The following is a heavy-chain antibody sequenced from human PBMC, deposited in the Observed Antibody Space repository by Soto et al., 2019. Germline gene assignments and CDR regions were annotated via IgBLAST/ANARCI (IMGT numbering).Heavy chain of an antibody. CDR3: ATARFSLPRRGDADQDC. D-gene: IGHD2-21*02. V-gene: IGHV3-23*01. CDR2: VGGNSDYT. CDR1: GFTFSRSA. J-gene: IGHJ6*01. Sequence: EVRLLESGGVLIQPGGSLRLSCAASGFTFSRSAMSWVRQAPDQGLEWVSSVGGNSDYTFYADSVKGRFTISKDSSKNTRYLQWNSVRADDTPVYYGATARFSLPRRGDADQDCWGTGTRVTVSP.